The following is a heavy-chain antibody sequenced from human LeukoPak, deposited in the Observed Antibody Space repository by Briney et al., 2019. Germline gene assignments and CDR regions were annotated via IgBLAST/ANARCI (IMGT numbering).Heavy chain of an antibody. V-gene: IGHV3-23*01. Sequence: SGGSLRPSCAASGFSFSNYAMNWVRQAPGKGLEWVSVISGSGDSTNYADSVKGRFTISRDNSKNTLYLQMNSLRAEDTAVYYCAKDRYSSWYLTLDYWGQGTLVTVSS. CDR2: ISGSGDST. CDR3: AKDRYSSWYLTLDY. CDR1: GFSFSNYA. D-gene: IGHD6-13*01. J-gene: IGHJ4*02.